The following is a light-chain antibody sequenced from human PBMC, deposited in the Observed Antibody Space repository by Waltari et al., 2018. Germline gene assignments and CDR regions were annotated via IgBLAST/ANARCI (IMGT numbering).Light chain of an antibody. Sequence: IQMTQSPSPVAASVGDRVTITCRASQDIGNRIAWYQQKPGKAPNLLIYGTSSLQTGVPSRFSGSGSGTEFTLTISSLQPEDFGTYYCQQGNSFPITFGPGTKVEIK. CDR3: QQGNSFPIT. CDR1: QDIGNR. CDR2: GTS. J-gene: IGKJ3*01. V-gene: IGKV1-12*01.